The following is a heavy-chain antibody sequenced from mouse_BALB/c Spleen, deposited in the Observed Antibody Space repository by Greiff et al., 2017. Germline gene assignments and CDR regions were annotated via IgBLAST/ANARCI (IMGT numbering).Heavy chain of an antibody. D-gene: IGHD2-1*01. J-gene: IGHJ4*01. CDR2: IWWNDDK. CDR3: ARIGGNYTTDY. V-gene: IGHV8-11*01. Sequence: ESGPGILQPSQTLSLTCSFSGFSLSTSGMSVGWLRQPSGKGLEWLAHIWWNDDKYYNPALKSRLTISKDTSNNQVFLKIASVVTADTATYYCARIGGNYTTDYWGQGTSVTVSS. CDR1: GFSLSTSGMS.